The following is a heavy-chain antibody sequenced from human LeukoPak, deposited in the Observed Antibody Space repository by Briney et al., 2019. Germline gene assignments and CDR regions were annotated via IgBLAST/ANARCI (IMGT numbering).Heavy chain of an antibody. CDR2: ISGSGGRT. Sequence: GWSLRLSCAASGFTFSSYAMSWVRQAPGKGLGWVSAISGSGGRTYYADSVKGRFTLSRDNSKNTLYLQMNSLRAEDTAVYYCSKDYYRHCSSTSCSTGYYFDYWGQGTLVTVSS. J-gene: IGHJ4*02. CDR3: SKDYYRHCSSTSCSTGYYFDY. D-gene: IGHD2-2*01. V-gene: IGHV3-23*01. CDR1: GFTFSSYA.